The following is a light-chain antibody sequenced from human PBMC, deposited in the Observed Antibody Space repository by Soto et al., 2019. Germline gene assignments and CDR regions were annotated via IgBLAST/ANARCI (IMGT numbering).Light chain of an antibody. CDR2: GAS. CDR3: QPRGTWWT. V-gene: IGKV3-15*01. J-gene: IGKJ1*01. Sequence: ELMMTQSAATLSVSAGAIATLSGRDSQSVSSNLAWYQQKPGQAPRILIYGASTRATGIPARFSSSASGTEFTLTIRSIESEESAVCYCQPRGTWWTFGQVTKVDIK. CDR1: QSVSSN.